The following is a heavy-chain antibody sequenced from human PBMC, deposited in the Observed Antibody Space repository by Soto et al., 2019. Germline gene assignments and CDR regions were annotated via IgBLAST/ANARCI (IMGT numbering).Heavy chain of an antibody. J-gene: IGHJ6*04. CDR3: ARDVGV. CDR2: IYSGGST. CDR1: GFTGSNNY. Sequence: EVQLVESGGGLVQPGGSLRLSCAASGFTGSNNYMRWVRQAPGKGLEWVSVIYSGGSTDYADSVQGRFTISRDNSKHTLSLPMNSLRAEDTAVYYCARDVGVWGRGTTVTVSS. V-gene: IGHV3-66*01.